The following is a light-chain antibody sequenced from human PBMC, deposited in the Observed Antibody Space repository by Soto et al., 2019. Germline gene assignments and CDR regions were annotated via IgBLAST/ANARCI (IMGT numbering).Light chain of an antibody. CDR2: EVS. J-gene: IGLJ2*01. Sequence: QSALTQPASVSGSPGQSITISCTGTSSDIGGYNSVSWYQQHPGKVPKLMIYEVSNRPSGISNRFSGSKSGTTASLTISGLQAEDEADYYCSSYTSSISVVFGGGTTLTVL. V-gene: IGLV2-14*01. CDR1: SSDIGGYNS. CDR3: SSYTSSISVV.